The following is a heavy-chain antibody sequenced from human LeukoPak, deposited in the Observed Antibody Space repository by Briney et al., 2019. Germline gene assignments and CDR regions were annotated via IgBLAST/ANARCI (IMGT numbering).Heavy chain of an antibody. D-gene: IGHD1-26*01. CDR2: ISYDGSNE. Sequence: GGSLRLSCAASGFTFSSYGMHWVRQAPGKGLEWVAVISYDGSNEYYADSVKGRFTISRDNSKNTLYLQMNSLRAEDTAVYYCAALLRDYWGQGTLVTVSS. CDR1: GFTFSSYG. CDR3: AALLRDY. V-gene: IGHV3-30*03. J-gene: IGHJ4*02.